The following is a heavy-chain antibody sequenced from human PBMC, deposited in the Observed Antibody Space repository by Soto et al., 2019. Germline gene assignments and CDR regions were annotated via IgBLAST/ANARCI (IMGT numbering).Heavy chain of an antibody. Sequence: GGSLRLSCAASGFTFSSYGMHWVRQAPGKGLEWVAVISYDGSNKYYADSVKGRFTISRDNSKNTLYLQMNSLRAEDTAVYYCAKDGIQLWLSYGMDVWGQGTTVTVSS. V-gene: IGHV3-30*18. CDR3: AKDGIQLWLSYGMDV. D-gene: IGHD5-18*01. CDR1: GFTFSSYG. J-gene: IGHJ6*02. CDR2: ISYDGSNK.